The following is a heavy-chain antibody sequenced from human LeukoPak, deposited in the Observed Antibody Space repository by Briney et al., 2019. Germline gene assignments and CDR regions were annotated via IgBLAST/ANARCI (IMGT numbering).Heavy chain of an antibody. J-gene: IGHJ4*02. CDR1: GGTFSSYA. CDR2: IIPIFGTA. Sequence: SVKVSRKASGGTFSSYAISWVRQAPGQGLEWMGGIIPIFGTANYAQKFQGRVTITADESTSTAYMELSSLRSEDTAVYYCARDRGNWNYASPFDYWGQGTLVTVSS. D-gene: IGHD1-7*01. V-gene: IGHV1-69*13. CDR3: ARDRGNWNYASPFDY.